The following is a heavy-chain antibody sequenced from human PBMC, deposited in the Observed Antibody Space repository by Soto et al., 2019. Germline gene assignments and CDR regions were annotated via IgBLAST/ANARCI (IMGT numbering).Heavy chain of an antibody. CDR3: ARTAAAGTRLLFGY. Sequence: SETLSLTCAVSGGSISSGGYSWSWIRQPPGKGLQWIGYIYHSGSTYYNPSLKSRVTISVDRAKNQSSLKLSSVTDADTAVYYYARTAAAGTRLLFGYWGQGTLVTVS. D-gene: IGHD6-13*01. CDR1: GGSISSGGYS. J-gene: IGHJ4*02. V-gene: IGHV4-30-2*01. CDR2: IYHSGST.